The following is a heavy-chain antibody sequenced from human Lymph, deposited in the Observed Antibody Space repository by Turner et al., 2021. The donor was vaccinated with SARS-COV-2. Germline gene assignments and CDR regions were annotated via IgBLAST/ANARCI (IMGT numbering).Heavy chain of an antibody. CDR3: ATLKANWKILTGRYYFDF. Sequence: QVQLVQSGAEVKKPGASVKVSCKVSGYTLTELSIHWVRQGPGKGLEWMGGFDPEDGETIYGQKFQGRVTMTEDTSTDTAYMELSSLRSEDTAVYYCATLKANWKILTGRYYFDFWGQGTLVTVSS. D-gene: IGHD1-1*01. CDR1: GYTLTELS. J-gene: IGHJ4*02. CDR2: FDPEDGET. V-gene: IGHV1-24*01.